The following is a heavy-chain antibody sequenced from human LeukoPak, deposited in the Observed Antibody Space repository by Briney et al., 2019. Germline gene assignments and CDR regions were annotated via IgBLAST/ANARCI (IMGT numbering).Heavy chain of an antibody. CDR1: GYTFTGYY. V-gene: IGHV1-2*02. CDR3: ARDLFLLSGIAAAGTRDSGYAFDI. CDR2: INPNSGGT. Sequence: GASVKVSCKASGYTFTGYYMHWVRQAPGQGLEWMGWINPNSGGTNYAQKFQGRVTMTRDTSISTAYMELSRLRSDDTAVYYCARDLFLLSGIAAAGTRDSGYAFDIWGQGTMVTVSS. D-gene: IGHD6-13*01. J-gene: IGHJ3*02.